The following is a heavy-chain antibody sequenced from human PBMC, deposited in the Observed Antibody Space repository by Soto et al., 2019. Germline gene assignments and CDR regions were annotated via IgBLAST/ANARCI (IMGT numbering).Heavy chain of an antibody. V-gene: IGHV3-48*02. D-gene: IGHD1-26*01. Sequence: GGSLRLSCAASGFTFSIYSMNWVRQAPGKGLEWVSYISSSSSTIYYADSVKGRFTISRDNAKNSLYLQMNSLRDEDTAVYYCARERVYSGSYYRYYYYGMDVWGQGTTVTVSS. CDR1: GFTFSIYS. CDR2: ISSSSSTI. J-gene: IGHJ6*02. CDR3: ARERVYSGSYYRYYYYGMDV.